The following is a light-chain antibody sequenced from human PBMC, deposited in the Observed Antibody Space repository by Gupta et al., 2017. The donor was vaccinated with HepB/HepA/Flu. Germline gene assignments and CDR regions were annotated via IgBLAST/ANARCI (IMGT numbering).Light chain of an antibody. CDR3: QQYGFAPLFT. CDR1: QSIISRY. J-gene: IGKJ4*01. Sequence: VFTQSPCTLSSSPGERATLSCRARQSIISRYLAWYQQKPGQAPRLLIYGASSRATGIPDRFSGSGSGTDFTLTISRLEPEDFAVYHCQQYGFAPLFTFGGGTKVEI. CDR2: GAS. V-gene: IGKV3-20*01.